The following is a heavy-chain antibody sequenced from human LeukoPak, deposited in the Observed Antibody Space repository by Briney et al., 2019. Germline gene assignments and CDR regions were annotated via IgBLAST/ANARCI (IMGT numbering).Heavy chain of an antibody. J-gene: IGHJ5*02. Sequence: GGSLRLSCATSGFTFSNHEMNWVRQAPGKGPEWVSYISGSGGTIHYAESVEGRFTISRDNAKNSLHLQMQSLRVEDTGVYYCARTVCSTISCYVFDHWGQGTPVTVPS. CDR2: ISGSGGTI. CDR1: GFTFSNHE. D-gene: IGHD2-2*01. CDR3: ARTVCSTISCYVFDH. V-gene: IGHV3-48*03.